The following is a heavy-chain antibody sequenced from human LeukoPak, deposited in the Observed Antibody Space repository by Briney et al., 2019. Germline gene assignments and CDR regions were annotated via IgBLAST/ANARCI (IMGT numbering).Heavy chain of an antibody. J-gene: IGHJ3*02. CDR1: GFTFSSYA. Sequence: GGSLRLSCAASGFTFSSYAMHWVRQAPGKGLEWVAVISYDGSNKYYADSVKGRFTISRDNSKNTLYLQMNSLRAEDTAVYYCARGPDGGGAFDIWGQGTMVTVSS. CDR2: ISYDGSNK. D-gene: IGHD1-14*01. CDR3: ARGPDGGGAFDI. V-gene: IGHV3-30-3*01.